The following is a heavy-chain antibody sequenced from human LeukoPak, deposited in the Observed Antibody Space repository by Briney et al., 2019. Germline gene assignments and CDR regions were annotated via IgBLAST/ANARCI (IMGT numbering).Heavy chain of an antibody. CDR3: ARDCSSTSCYETEDWFDP. Sequence: ASVKVSCKASGYTFTSYGISWVRQAPGQGLEWMGWISAYNGNTNYAQKLQGRVTMTTDTSTSTAYMELRSLRSDDTAVYYCARDCSSTSCYETEDWFDPWGQGTLVTVSS. CDR2: ISAYNGNT. V-gene: IGHV1-18*01. D-gene: IGHD2-2*01. J-gene: IGHJ5*02. CDR1: GYTFTSYG.